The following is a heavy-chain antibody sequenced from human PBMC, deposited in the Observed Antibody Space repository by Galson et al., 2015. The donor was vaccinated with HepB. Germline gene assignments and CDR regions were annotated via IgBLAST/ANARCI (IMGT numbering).Heavy chain of an antibody. CDR1: GFPFSTYS. Sequence: SLRLSCTASGFPFSTYSMNWVRQAPGKGLEWVSSISSCSDYIYYADSVEGRLTISRDNAKNSLYLQMNSLRAEDTAVYYCARGPGLEFDYWGQGTLVTVSS. J-gene: IGHJ4*02. D-gene: IGHD5/OR15-5a*01. CDR3: ARGPGLEFDY. V-gene: IGHV3-21*01. CDR2: ISSCSDYI.